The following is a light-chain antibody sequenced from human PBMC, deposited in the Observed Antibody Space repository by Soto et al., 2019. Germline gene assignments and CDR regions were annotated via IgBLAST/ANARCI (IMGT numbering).Light chain of an antibody. CDR3: QQYGTSALT. V-gene: IGKV3-20*01. CDR2: GTS. J-gene: IGKJ4*01. CDR1: QSVSSSY. Sequence: IVLTQSPGTPSLSPGERATLSCRASQSVSSSYLVWYQQRPGQPPRLLIYGTSTRAAGISDRFSGSGSGTDFTLTIYRLEPGDSAVYYCQQYGTSALTFGGGTKVEIK.